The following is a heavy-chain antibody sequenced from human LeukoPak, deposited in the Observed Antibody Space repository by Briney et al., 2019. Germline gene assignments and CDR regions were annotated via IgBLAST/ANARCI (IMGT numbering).Heavy chain of an antibody. D-gene: IGHD3-10*01. Sequence: SETLSLTCSVSGGSISSSAYYWGWIRQPPGKGLEWIGNIYYSGSTYYNPSLKSRVTISLNTSKNQFSLELISVTAADTAVYYCASVRRGFGESSKYYAYYYMGVWGKGTTVTISS. V-gene: IGHV4-39*01. J-gene: IGHJ6*03. CDR2: IYYSGST. CDR1: GGSISSSAYY. CDR3: ASVRRGFGESSKYYAYYYMGV.